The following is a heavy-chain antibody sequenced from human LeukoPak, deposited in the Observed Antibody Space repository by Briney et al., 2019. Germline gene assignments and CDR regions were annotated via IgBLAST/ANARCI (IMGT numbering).Heavy chain of an antibody. Sequence: SVKVSCKASGGTFSSYAISRVRQAPGQGLEWMGGIIPIFGTANYAQKFQGRVTITTDESTSTAYMELSSLRSEDTAVYYCARSYEPYYYYYYMDVWGKGTTVTVSS. CDR3: ARSYEPYYYYYYMDV. D-gene: IGHD3-3*01. V-gene: IGHV1-69*05. CDR2: IIPIFGTA. J-gene: IGHJ6*03. CDR1: GGTFSSYA.